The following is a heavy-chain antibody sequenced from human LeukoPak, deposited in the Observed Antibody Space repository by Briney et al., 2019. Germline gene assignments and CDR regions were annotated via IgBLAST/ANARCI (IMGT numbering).Heavy chain of an antibody. J-gene: IGHJ3*02. CDR1: GYTFTGYY. D-gene: IGHD3-16*01. CDR3: ARGEAEVADAFDI. V-gene: IGHV1-2*02. Sequence: GASVKVSRKASGYTFTGYYMHWVRQAPGQGLEWMGWINPNSGGTNYAQKFQGRVTMTRDTSISTAYMELSRLRSDDTAVYYCARGEAEVADAFDIWGQGTMVTVSS. CDR2: INPNSGGT.